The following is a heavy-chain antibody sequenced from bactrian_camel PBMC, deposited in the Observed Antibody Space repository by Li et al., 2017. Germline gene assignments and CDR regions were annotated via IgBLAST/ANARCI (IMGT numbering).Heavy chain of an antibody. D-gene: IGHD1*01. Sequence: SGFTFSVSALSWVRQAPGKGLEWVSSINSDGRHTYYVDSVKGRFAISRDNAKNTMYLQMNDLKFEDAAMYYFAY. CDR1: GFTFSVSA. CDR2: INSDGRHT. V-gene: IGHV3S7*01.